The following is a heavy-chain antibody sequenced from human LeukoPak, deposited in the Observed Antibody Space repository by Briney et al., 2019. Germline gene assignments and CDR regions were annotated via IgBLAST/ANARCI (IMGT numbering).Heavy chain of an antibody. CDR1: GFTFSSYG. CDR2: ISYDGSNK. J-gene: IGHJ4*02. V-gene: IGHV3-30*18. Sequence: PGGSLRLSCAASGFTFSSYGMHWVRQAPGKGLEWVAVISYDGSNKYYADSVKGRFTISRDNSKNTLYLQMNSLRAEDTAVYYCAKDGYGIAVAGSGSVYHFDYWGQGILVTVSS. CDR3: AKDGYGIAVAGSGSVYHFDY. D-gene: IGHD6-19*01.